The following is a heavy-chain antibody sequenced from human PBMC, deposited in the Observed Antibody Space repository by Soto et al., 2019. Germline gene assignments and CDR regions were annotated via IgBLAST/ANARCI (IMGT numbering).Heavy chain of an antibody. V-gene: IGHV1-69*06. CDR2: IVPRYDSV. D-gene: IGHD1-26*01. Sequence: QVQLVQSGAEVKKPGASVKVSCAASGGTLNTYTINWVRQAPVRSLGGVGQIVPRYDSVNYAENSQDRVTITVYNSTKTAYMELTRLRSEATALYFCASCRSYSGRYCLVYWSEGTLVAVSS. J-gene: IGHJ1*01. CDR3: ASCRSYSGRYCLVY. CDR1: GGTLNTYT.